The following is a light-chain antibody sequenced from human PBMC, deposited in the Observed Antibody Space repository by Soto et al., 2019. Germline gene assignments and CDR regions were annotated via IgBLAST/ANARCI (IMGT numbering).Light chain of an antibody. V-gene: IGKV1-9*01. CDR2: AAS. CDR3: QQLNSYSRT. CDR1: QGIKSY. Sequence: DIQLTQSPSVLSASVGDRVTITCRASQGIKSYLAWYQQKPGKVPKLLIYAASTLHSGVPSRFSGSGSGTEFTLTISSLQPEDFATYYCQQLNSYSRTFGQGTKVEIK. J-gene: IGKJ1*01.